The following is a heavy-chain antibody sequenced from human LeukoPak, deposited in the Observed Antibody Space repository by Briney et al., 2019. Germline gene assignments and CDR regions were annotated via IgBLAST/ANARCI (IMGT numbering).Heavy chain of an antibody. CDR2: IYSGGST. CDR3: ARRGGGKYFDY. V-gene: IGHV3-53*01. J-gene: IGHJ4*02. D-gene: IGHD3-16*01. Sequence: GRSLRLSCAASGFTFSSYAMHWVRQAPGKGLEWVSVIYSGGSTYYADSVKGRFTISRDNSKNTLYLQMNSLRAEDTAVYYCARRGGGKYFDYWGQGTLVTVSS. CDR1: GFTFSSYA.